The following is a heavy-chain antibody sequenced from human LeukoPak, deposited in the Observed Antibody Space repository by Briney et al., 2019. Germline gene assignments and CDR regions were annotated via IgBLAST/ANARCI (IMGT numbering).Heavy chain of an antibody. Sequence: GGSLRLSCAASGFTFSDYWMMWVCQAPGKGLEWVAQIKVDGSEKYYVDSVRGRFTISRDNAKNSLDLQMNTLRVEDTAVYYCVRDATRGGDLDHWGQGTLVTVSS. D-gene: IGHD2-21*01. CDR3: VRDATRGGDLDH. J-gene: IGHJ5*02. CDR2: IKVDGSEK. V-gene: IGHV3-7*01. CDR1: GFTFSDYW.